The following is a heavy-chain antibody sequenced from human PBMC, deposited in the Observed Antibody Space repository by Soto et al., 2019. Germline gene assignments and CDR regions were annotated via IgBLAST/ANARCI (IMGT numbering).Heavy chain of an antibody. D-gene: IGHD1-26*01. CDR2: IYYTGTT. J-gene: IGHJ6*02. CDR1: GGSISTSTYH. Sequence: QLQLQESGPGLVKPSETLSLTCPVSGGSISTSTYHWAWVRQPPGKGLEWIGHIYYTGTTYYNPSLKSRVTISVDTPNNQFSLKLSSVTAADTAVYYCARHGAGVLHYYGMDVWGQGTTVTVSS. CDR3: ARHGAGVLHYYGMDV. V-gene: IGHV4-39*01.